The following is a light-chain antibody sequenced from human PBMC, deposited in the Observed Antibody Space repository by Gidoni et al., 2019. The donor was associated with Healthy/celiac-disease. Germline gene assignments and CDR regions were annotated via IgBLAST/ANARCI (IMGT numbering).Light chain of an antibody. CDR3: SSFTRSSTRV. CDR2: DVS. J-gene: IGLJ1*01. CDR1: SSDVGAYNY. Sequence: QSALTQPASVSGSPGQSLTISCTGTSSDVGAYNYVSWHQQHPGKAPKLMIYDVSARPSGVSNRFSGSKSGNTASLTISGLQAEDEADYYCSSFTRSSTRVFGTGTTVTVL. V-gene: IGLV2-14*03.